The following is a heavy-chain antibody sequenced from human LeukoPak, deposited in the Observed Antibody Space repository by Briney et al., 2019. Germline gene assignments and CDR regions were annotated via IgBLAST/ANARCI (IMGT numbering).Heavy chain of an antibody. Sequence: GGTLGLSCAASGFTFSLYGMSWVRQPPGKGLEWVSSIFPSGGEIHYADSVRGRFTISRDNSKSTLSLQMNSLRAEDTAIYYCATYRQVLLPFESWGQGTLVTVSS. V-gene: IGHV3-23*01. CDR2: IFPSGGEI. CDR1: GFTFSLYG. D-gene: IGHD2-8*02. CDR3: ATYRQVLLPFES. J-gene: IGHJ4*02.